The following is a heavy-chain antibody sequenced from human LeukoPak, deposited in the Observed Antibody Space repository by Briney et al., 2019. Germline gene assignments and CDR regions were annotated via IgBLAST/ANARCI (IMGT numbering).Heavy chain of an antibody. D-gene: IGHD3-3*01. CDR2: ISWDGGST. J-gene: IGHJ3*02. CDR3: ARTFLGEAKGAFDI. CDR1: GFTFDDYT. Sequence: QSGGSLRLSCAASGFTFDDYTMHWVRQAPGKGLEWVSLISWDGGSTYYADSVKGRFTISRDNAKNSLYLQMNSLRAEDTAVYYCARTFLGEAKGAFDIWGQGTMVTVSS. V-gene: IGHV3-43*01.